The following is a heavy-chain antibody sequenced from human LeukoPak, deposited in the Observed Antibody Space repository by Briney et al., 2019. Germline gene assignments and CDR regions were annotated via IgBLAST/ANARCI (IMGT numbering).Heavy chain of an antibody. CDR2: ISTYNGNT. D-gene: IGHD2-15*01. CDR3: ARSIVVGADNWFDP. CDR1: GYTFTSYG. Sequence: GASVKVSCKASGYTFTSYGISWVRQAPGQGLEWMEWISTYNGNTNYAQKLQGRVTMTTDTSTSTAYMELRSLRSDDTAVYYCARSIVVGADNWFDPWGQGTLVTVSS. J-gene: IGHJ5*02. V-gene: IGHV1-18*01.